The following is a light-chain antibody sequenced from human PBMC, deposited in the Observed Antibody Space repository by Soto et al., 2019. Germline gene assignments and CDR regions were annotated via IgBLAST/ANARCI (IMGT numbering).Light chain of an antibody. V-gene: IGKV3-15*01. CDR2: GAA. CDR1: HSVSTN. Sequence: IMMRHSPATLSVSPGERPTLSCRASHSVSTNLAWYQQKPGQAPMLLIYGAAARATGTPARFSGSGSGTEFTLTISSLQSEDFAIYYCQQYDNWPPITFGQGTRLEIK. CDR3: QQYDNWPPIT. J-gene: IGKJ5*01.